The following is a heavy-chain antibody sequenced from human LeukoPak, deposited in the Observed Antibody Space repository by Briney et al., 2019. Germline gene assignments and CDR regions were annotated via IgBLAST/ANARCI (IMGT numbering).Heavy chain of an antibody. V-gene: IGHV4-34*01. J-gene: IGHJ4*02. CDR1: GGSFSGYY. CDR2: INHSGST. D-gene: IGHD6-13*01. Sequence: SETLSLTCAVYGGSFSGYYWSWIRQPPGKGLEWIGEINHSGSTNYNPSLKSRVTISVDTSKNQFSLKLSSVTAADTAVYYCARLYSSSWYLDYYFDYWGQGTLVIVSS. CDR3: ARLYSSSWYLDYYFDY.